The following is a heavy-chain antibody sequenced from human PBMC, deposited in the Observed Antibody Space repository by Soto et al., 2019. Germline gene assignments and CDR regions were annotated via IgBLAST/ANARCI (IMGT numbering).Heavy chain of an antibody. Sequence: EVPLVESGGGLVKPGGSLRLSCAASGFTFSNAWMSWVRQAPGKGLEWVGRIKSKTDGGTTDYAAPVKGRFTISRDDSKNTLYLQMNSLKTEDTAVYYCTTDRVGAQGAFDIWGQGTMVTVSS. D-gene: IGHD1-26*01. V-gene: IGHV3-15*01. CDR1: GFTFSNAW. CDR3: TTDRVGAQGAFDI. CDR2: IKSKTDGGTT. J-gene: IGHJ3*02.